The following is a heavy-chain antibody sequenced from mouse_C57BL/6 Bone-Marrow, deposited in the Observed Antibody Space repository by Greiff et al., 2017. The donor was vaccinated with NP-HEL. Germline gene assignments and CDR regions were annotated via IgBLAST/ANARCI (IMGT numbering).Heavy chain of an antibody. J-gene: IGHJ1*03. D-gene: IGHD1-1*01. CDR3: ARPYLLLPVEV. Sequence: EVQLQESGGGLVKPGGSLKLSCAASGFTFSDYGMHWVRQAPEKGLEWVAYISSGSSTIYYADTVKGRFTISRDNAKNTLFLQMTSLRSEYTAMYYCARPYLLLPVEVWGTGTTVTVSS. CDR1: GFTFSDYG. CDR2: ISSGSSTI. V-gene: IGHV5-17*01.